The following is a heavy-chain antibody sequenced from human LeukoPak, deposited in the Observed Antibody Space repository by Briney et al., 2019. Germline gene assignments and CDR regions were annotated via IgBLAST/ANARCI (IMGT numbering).Heavy chain of an antibody. V-gene: IGHV3-23*01. D-gene: IGHD6-6*01. J-gene: IGHJ6*03. Sequence: GGSLRLSCAASGFTFSSYAMSWVRQAPGKGLEWVSAISGSGGSTYYADSVKGRFTISRDNSKNTLYLQMNSLRAEDTAVYYCARDQKSSSGYYYYYMDVWGKGTTVTVSS. CDR2: ISGSGGST. CDR3: ARDQKSSSGYYYYYMDV. CDR1: GFTFSSYA.